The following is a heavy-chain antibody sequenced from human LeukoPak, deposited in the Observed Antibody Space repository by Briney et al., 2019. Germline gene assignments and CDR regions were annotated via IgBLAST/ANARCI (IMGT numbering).Heavy chain of an antibody. CDR1: GFTFSSYS. V-gene: IGHV3-21*01. Sequence: GGSLRLSCATSGFTFSSYSMNWVRQAPGKGLEWASSISSSSSYIYYADSVKGRFTISRDNAKNSLYLQMNSLRAEDTAVYYCARVHQDFSWELLLDYWGQGTLVTVSS. CDR3: ARVHQDFSWELLLDY. D-gene: IGHD1-26*01. J-gene: IGHJ4*02. CDR2: ISSSSSYI.